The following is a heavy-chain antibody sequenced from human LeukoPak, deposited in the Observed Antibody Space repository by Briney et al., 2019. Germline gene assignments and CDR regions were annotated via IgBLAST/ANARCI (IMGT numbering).Heavy chain of an antibody. CDR2: IYYSGST. CDR1: GGSVRSDISH. J-gene: IGHJ4*02. V-gene: IGHV4-31*02. D-gene: IGHD3-10*01. CDR3: ARDPGYGSGSYFDY. Sequence: SETLSLTCSVSGGSVRSDISHWSWVRQHPGKGLEWIGYIYYSGSTYYNPSLKSRVTISVDTSKNQFSLKLSSVTAADTAVYYCARDPGYGSGSYFDYWGQGTLVTVSS.